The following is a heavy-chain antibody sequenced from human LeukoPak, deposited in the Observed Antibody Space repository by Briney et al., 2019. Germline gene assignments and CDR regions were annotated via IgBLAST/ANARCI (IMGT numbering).Heavy chain of an antibody. Sequence: SETLSLTCTVSGGSISSYYWSWIRQPPGKGLEWIGYIYYSGSTNYNPSLKSRVTISVDTSKNQFSLKLSSVTAADTAVYYCARLIAVAGIQGDWFDPWGQGTLVTVSS. CDR3: ARLIAVAGIQGDWFDP. J-gene: IGHJ5*02. CDR1: GGSISSYY. V-gene: IGHV4-59*01. D-gene: IGHD6-19*01. CDR2: IYYSGST.